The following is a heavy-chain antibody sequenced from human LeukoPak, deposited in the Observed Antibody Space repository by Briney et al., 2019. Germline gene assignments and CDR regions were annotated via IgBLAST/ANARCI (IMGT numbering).Heavy chain of an antibody. CDR2: ISAYNGKT. V-gene: IGHV1-18*01. D-gene: IGHD2-2*01. CDR1: GYTFTSYG. CDR3: ARMPDIVVLPAATFDP. Sequence: ASVKLSCNASGYTFTSYGISWVWHAPGQGLEWMGWISAYNGKTTYAQKLQGRVTMTTDTSTSTAYMELRSLRSDDTAVYYCARMPDIVVLPAATFDPWGQATLVTVSS. J-gene: IGHJ5*02.